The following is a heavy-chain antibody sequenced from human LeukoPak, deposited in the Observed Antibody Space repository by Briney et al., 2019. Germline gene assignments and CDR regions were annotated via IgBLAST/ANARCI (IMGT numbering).Heavy chain of an antibody. CDR2: IYSGGST. D-gene: IGHD3-10*01. V-gene: IGHV3-53*04. Sequence: PGGSLRLSCAASGFTVSSNYMSWVRLAPGKGLEWVSVIYSGGSTYYADSVKGRFTISRHNSKNTLYLQMNSLRAEDTAVYDCARGGTMVRAVGPPDYWGQGTLITVSS. J-gene: IGHJ4*02. CDR3: ARGGTMVRAVGPPDY. CDR1: GFTVSSNY.